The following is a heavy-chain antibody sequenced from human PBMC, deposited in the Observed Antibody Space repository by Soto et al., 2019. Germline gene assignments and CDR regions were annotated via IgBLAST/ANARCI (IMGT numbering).Heavy chain of an antibody. J-gene: IGHJ4*02. Sequence: ASVKVSCKASGYTLSSYNMHWVRQAPGQGLEWVGIINSSGGGTTYAQKFQGRVTMTRDTSTNTLYMELSSLRSDDTAIYYCARQWQIQLWSFDYWGQGTLVTVSS. D-gene: IGHD5-18*01. CDR3: ARQWQIQLWSFDY. CDR2: INSSGGGT. V-gene: IGHV1-46*01. CDR1: GYTLSSYN.